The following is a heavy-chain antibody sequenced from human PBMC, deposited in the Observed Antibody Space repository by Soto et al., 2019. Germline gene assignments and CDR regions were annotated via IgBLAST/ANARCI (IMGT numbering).Heavy chain of an antibody. CDR1: GYTFTSYC. Sequence: ASVKVSCKASGYTFTSYCISWVRQAPGQGLEWMGWISAYNGNTNYAQKLQGRVTMTTDTSTSTAYMELRSLRSDDTAVYYCAREHYDFWSGYYKYFQHWGQGTLVTVSS. CDR2: ISAYNGNT. V-gene: IGHV1-18*04. D-gene: IGHD3-3*01. CDR3: AREHYDFWSGYYKYFQH. J-gene: IGHJ1*01.